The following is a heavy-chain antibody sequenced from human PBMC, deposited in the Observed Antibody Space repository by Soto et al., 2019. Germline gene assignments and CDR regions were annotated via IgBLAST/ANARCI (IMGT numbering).Heavy chain of an antibody. Sequence: SETLSLTCTVSGGSISSSSYYWGWIRQPPGKGLEWIGSIYYSGSTYYNPSLKSRVTISVDTSKNQFSLKLSSVTAADTAVYYCARRNVDTAFNDYWGQGTLVTVSS. CDR1: GGSISSSSYY. CDR2: IYYSGST. CDR3: ARRNVDTAFNDY. V-gene: IGHV4-39*01. D-gene: IGHD5-18*01. J-gene: IGHJ4*02.